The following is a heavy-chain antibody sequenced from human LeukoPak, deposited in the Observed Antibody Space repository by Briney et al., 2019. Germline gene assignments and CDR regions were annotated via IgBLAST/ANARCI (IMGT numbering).Heavy chain of an antibody. J-gene: IGHJ4*02. CDR1: GFTFSSYW. V-gene: IGHV3-74*01. Sequence: PGRSLRLSCAASGFTFSSYWMHWVRQAPGKGLVWVSRINSDGSSTSYADSVKGRFTISRDNAKNTLYLQMNSLRAEDTAVYYCAKGGETIFGVVIHFYFDYWGQGTLVTVSS. D-gene: IGHD3-3*01. CDR2: INSDGSST. CDR3: AKGGETIFGVVIHFYFDY.